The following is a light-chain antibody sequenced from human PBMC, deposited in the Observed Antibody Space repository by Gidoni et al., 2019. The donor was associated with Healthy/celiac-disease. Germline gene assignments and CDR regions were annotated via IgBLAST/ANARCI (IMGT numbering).Light chain of an antibody. CDR2: SNN. Sequence: QSVLPHPPSASGPPGPGVTSSCSGSSSNIGSNTVNWYQQLPGTAPKLLIYSNNQRPSGVPDRFSGSKSGTSASLAISGLQSEDEADYYCAAWDDSLNGWVFGGGTKLTVL. CDR3: AAWDDSLNGWV. J-gene: IGLJ3*02. CDR1: SSNIGSNT. V-gene: IGLV1-44*01.